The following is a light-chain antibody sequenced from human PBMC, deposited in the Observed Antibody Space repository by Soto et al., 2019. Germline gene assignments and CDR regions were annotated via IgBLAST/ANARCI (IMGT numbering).Light chain of an antibody. CDR2: AVS. J-gene: IGKJ1*01. V-gene: IGKV3-15*01. CDR1: QSVSSN. CDR3: QQYNNWPPTWT. Sequence: EILMTQSPDTLSVSPGERATLSCRASQSVSSNLAWYQQKPGQAPRLLIYAVSTRATGIPARFSGSGSGTEFTLTINSLQSEDFAVYYCQQYNNWPPTWTFGQGTKV.